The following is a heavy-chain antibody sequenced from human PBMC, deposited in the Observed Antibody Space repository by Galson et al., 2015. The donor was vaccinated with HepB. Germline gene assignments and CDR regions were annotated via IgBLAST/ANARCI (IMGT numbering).Heavy chain of an antibody. CDR2: ISYDGGNK. D-gene: IGHD1-26*01. CDR3: ARDRGVGSTVVDY. J-gene: IGHJ4*02. V-gene: IGHV3-30-3*01. Sequence: LRLSYAASGFNFSSYAMHWVRQAPGKGLEWVTIISYDGGNKYYADSVKGRFTISRDNSKNRLYLHMNSLRAEDTAVYYCARDRGVGSTVVDYWGQGTLVTVSS. CDR1: GFNFSSYA.